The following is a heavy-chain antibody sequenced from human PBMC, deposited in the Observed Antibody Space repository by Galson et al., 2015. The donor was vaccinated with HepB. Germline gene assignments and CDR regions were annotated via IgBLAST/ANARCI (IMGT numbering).Heavy chain of an antibody. V-gene: IGHV3-23*01. CDR3: ARHQSTGYWYFDL. J-gene: IGHJ2*01. D-gene: IGHD1-1*01. CDR2: LNDGGNRT. CDR1: GFTFSAYA. Sequence: SLRLSCAASGFTFSAYAMSWVRQAPGKGLEWVSTLNDGGNRTYYADTVKGRFTISRDNSKNTLYLQINSLRADETAVYYCARHQSTGYWYFDLWGRGPLVTVSS.